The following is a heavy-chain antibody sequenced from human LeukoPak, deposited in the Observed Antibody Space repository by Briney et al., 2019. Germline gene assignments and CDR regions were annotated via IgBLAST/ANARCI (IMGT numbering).Heavy chain of an antibody. V-gene: IGHV1-69*13. J-gene: IGHJ4*02. CDR2: IIPIFGTA. D-gene: IGHD3-22*01. Sequence: RASVKVSCKASGGTFSSYAISWVRQAPGQGLEWMGGIIPIFGTANYAQKFQGGVTITADESTSTAYMELSSLRSEDTAVYYCARAYYDSSGSLYYFDYWGQGTLVTVSS. CDR3: ARAYYDSSGSLYYFDY. CDR1: GGTFSSYA.